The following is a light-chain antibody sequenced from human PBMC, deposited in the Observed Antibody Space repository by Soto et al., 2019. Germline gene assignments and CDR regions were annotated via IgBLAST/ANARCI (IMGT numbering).Light chain of an antibody. J-gene: IGLJ1*01. CDR3: SSSTSSSTLYV. CDR1: SSDVGGYNY. CDR2: DVS. Sequence: QSVLTQPASVSGSPGKSITISCTGTSSDVGGYNYVSWYQQHPGKAPKLMIYDVSNRPSGVSNRFSGSKSGNTASLTISGLQAEDEADYYCSSSTSSSTLYVFGTGTKVTVL. V-gene: IGLV2-14*01.